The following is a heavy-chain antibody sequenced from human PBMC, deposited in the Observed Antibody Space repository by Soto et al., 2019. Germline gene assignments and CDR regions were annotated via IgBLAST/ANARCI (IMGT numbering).Heavy chain of an antibody. D-gene: IGHD5-12*01. CDR2: ISYDGSNK. CDR1: GFTFSSYG. Sequence: GGSLRLSCAASGFTFSSYGMHWVRQAPGKGLEWVAVISYDGSNKYYADSVKGRFTISRDNSKNTLYLQMNSLRAEDTAVYYCAKVSSGYDWLTPAFDYWGQGTLVTVSS. J-gene: IGHJ4*02. V-gene: IGHV3-30*18. CDR3: AKVSSGYDWLTPAFDY.